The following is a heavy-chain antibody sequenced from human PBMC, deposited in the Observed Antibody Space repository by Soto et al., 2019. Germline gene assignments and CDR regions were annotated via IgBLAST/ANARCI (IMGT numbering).Heavy chain of an antibody. CDR3: ARTGITIFGVVNYFDY. J-gene: IGHJ4*02. V-gene: IGHV4-31*03. CDR2: IYYSGST. D-gene: IGHD3-3*01. Sequence: TLSLTCTVSGGSISSGGYYWSWIRQHPGKGLEWIGYIYYSGSTYYNPSLKSRVTISVDTSKNQFSLKLSSVTAADTAVYYCARTGITIFGVVNYFDYWGQGTLVTVSS. CDR1: GGSISSGGYY.